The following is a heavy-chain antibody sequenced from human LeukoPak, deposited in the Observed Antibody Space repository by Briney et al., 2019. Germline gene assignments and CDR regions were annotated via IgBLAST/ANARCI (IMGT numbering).Heavy chain of an antibody. CDR1: GYTLTELS. D-gene: IGHD4-17*01. CDR3: ATDQITVTTSIPSWTIGAFDI. Sequence: GASVKVSCKVSGYTLTELSMHWVRQAPGKGLEWMGGFDPEDGETIYAQKFQGRVTMTEDTSTDTAYMELSSLRSEDTAVYYCATDQITVTTSIPSWTIGAFDIWGQGTMVTVSS. CDR2: FDPEDGET. J-gene: IGHJ3*02. V-gene: IGHV1-24*01.